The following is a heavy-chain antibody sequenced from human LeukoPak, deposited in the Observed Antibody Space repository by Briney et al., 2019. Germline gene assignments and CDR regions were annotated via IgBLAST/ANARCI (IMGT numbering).Heavy chain of an antibody. J-gene: IGHJ4*02. D-gene: IGHD3-22*01. CDR1: GYTFTSYG. Sequence: ASVKVSCKASGYTFTSYGISWVRQAPGQGLEWMGWISAYNGNTNYAQKLQGRVTMTTDTSTSTAYMELRSLRSDDTAVYYCARAGPLMDDSSGYSLVHYWGQGTLVTVSS. CDR3: ARAGPLMDDSSGYSLVHY. V-gene: IGHV1-18*01. CDR2: ISAYNGNT.